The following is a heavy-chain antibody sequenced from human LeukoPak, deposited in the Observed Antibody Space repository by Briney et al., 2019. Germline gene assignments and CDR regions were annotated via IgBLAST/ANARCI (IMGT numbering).Heavy chain of an antibody. J-gene: IGHJ4*02. CDR2: IFYRGNA. CDR1: GGSLTSNTDY. D-gene: IGHD3/OR15-3a*01. CDR3: PRQFVAGDWGLLGLDN. Sequence: PSETLSLTCSVSGGSLTSNTDYWGWIRQPPGKGLEWLGTIFYRGNAYYNPSLKSRVTMSVDTSKNQFSLNVKSVTAADTAVYFCPRQFVAGDWGLLGLDNWGQRNLVIVS. V-gene: IGHV4-39*01.